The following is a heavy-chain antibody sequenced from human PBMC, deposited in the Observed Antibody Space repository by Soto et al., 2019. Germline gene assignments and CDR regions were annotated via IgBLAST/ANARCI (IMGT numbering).Heavy chain of an antibody. D-gene: IGHD3-3*01. CDR3: ARRVWDFWSGYVGDYYYYYMDV. Sequence: QLQLQESGPGLVKPSETLSLTCTVSGGSISSSSYYWGWIRQPPGKGLEWIGSIYYSGSTYYNPSLKSRVTISVDTSKNQFSLKLSSVTAADTAVYYCARRVWDFWSGYVGDYYYYYMDVWGKGTTVTVSS. CDR2: IYYSGST. V-gene: IGHV4-39*01. J-gene: IGHJ6*03. CDR1: GGSISSSSYY.